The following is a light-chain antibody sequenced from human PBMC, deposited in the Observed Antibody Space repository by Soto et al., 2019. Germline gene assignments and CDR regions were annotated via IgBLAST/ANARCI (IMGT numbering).Light chain of an antibody. CDR2: EVS. V-gene: IGLV2-14*01. CDR1: SSDVGGYNY. J-gene: IGLJ1*01. Sequence: QSALTQPASVSGSPGQSITISCTGTSSDVGGYNYVSWYQQHPGKAPKLMIYEVSNRPSGVSNRFSGSKSGNTASLTISGLQAEDEADYYCSSYTSSSTLYNYGFGTGTKLTVL. CDR3: SSYTSSSTLYNYG.